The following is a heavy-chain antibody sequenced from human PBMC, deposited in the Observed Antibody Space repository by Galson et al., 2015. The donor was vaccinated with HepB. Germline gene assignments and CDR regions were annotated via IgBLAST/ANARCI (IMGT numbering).Heavy chain of an antibody. CDR2: INSDGSYT. V-gene: IGHV3-74*01. Sequence: SLRLSCAASGFASSSYWMHWVRQAPGKGPVWVSRINSDGSYTSYADSVKGRFTISRDNAKNTLYLQMNSLRAEDTAVYYWARDTGRYWGQGTLVTVSS. CDR3: ARDTGRY. D-gene: IGHD1-26*01. J-gene: IGHJ4*02. CDR1: GFASSSYW.